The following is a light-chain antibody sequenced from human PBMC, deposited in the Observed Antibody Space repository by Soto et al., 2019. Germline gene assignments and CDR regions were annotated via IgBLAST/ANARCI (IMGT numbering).Light chain of an antibody. CDR2: GAA. CDR3: EQYNNWPIT. CDR1: QYIGSN. J-gene: IGKJ5*01. Sequence: EIVMTQSPATLSVSPGERATLSCRASQYIGSNLAWYQQKPGQAPRLLIYGAATRATGIPARFSGSGSGTEFPLTISRLQSEDFAVYYCEQYNNWPITFGQGTRLEI. V-gene: IGKV3-15*01.